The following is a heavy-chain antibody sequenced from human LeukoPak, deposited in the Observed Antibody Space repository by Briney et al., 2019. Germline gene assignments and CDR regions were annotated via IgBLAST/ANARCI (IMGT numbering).Heavy chain of an antibody. Sequence: GGSLRLSCAASGFTFSSYGMSWVRQAPGKGLEWVSAISGSGDSTYYADSVKGRFTISRDNSKNTLYLQMNSLRAEDTAVYYCAKVGYYHDSSGYYLDYFDYWGQGTLVTVSS. CDR1: GFTFSSYG. J-gene: IGHJ4*02. CDR2: ISGSGDST. V-gene: IGHV3-23*01. D-gene: IGHD3-22*01. CDR3: AKVGYYHDSSGYYLDYFDY.